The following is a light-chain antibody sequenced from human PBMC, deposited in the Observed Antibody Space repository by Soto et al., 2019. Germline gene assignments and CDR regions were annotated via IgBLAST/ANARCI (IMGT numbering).Light chain of an antibody. CDR2: EVS. Sequence: QAVVTQPPSASGSPGQSVTISCTGTSSDVGGYNYVSWYQQHPGKAPKLMIYEVSKRPSGVPDRFSGSKSGNTASLTVSGLQAEDEADYYCQAYDYSLTASVFGGGTKLTVL. CDR1: SSDVGGYNY. V-gene: IGLV2-8*01. CDR3: QAYDYSLTASV. J-gene: IGLJ3*02.